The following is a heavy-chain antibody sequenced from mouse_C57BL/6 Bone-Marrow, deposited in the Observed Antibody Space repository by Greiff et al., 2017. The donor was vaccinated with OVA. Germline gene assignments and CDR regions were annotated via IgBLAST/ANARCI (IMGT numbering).Heavy chain of an antibody. CDR3: ARDGYYVWYFDY. Sequence: QVQLQQPGAELVKPGASVKLSCKASGYTFTSYWMQWVKQRPGQGLEWIGEIDPSDSYTNYTQKFKGKATLTVDTSSSTAYMQLSSLTSEDSAVYYCARDGYYVWYFDYWGQGTTLTVSS. CDR2: IDPSDSYT. D-gene: IGHD2-3*01. J-gene: IGHJ2*01. CDR1: GYTFTSYW. V-gene: IGHV1-50*01.